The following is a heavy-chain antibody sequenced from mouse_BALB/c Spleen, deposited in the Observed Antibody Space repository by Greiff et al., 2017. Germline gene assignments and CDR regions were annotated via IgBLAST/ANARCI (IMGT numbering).Heavy chain of an antibody. CDR1: GFTFSSYA. V-gene: IGHV5-6-5*01. CDR2: ISSGGST. J-gene: IGHJ4*01. D-gene: IGHD2-1*01. CDR3: ARDGKRYAMDY. Sequence: EVQRVESGGGLVKPGGSLKLSCAASGFTFSSYAMSWVRQTPEKRLEWVASISSGGSTYYPDSVKGRFTISRDNARNILYLQMSSLRSEDTAMYYCARDGKRYAMDYWGQGTSVTVSS.